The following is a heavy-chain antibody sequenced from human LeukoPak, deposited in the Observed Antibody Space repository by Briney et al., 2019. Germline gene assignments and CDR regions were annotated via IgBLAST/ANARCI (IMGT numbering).Heavy chain of an antibody. V-gene: IGHV1-69*13. D-gene: IGHD4-11*01. J-gene: IGHJ3*02. CDR2: IIPIFGTA. Sequence: GASVKVSCKASGGTFSSYAISWVRQAPGQGLEWMGGIIPIFGTANYAQKFQGRVTITADESTSTAYMELSSLRSEDTAVYYCARVSRTPRPWDTVTTEAFDIWGQGTMVTVSS. CDR3: ARVSRTPRPWDTVTTEAFDI. CDR1: GGTFSSYA.